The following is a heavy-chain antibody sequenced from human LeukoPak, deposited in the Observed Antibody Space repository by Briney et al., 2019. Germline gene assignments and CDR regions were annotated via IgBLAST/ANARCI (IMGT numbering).Heavy chain of an antibody. CDR2: ISTNGDST. D-gene: IGHD2-15*01. J-gene: IGHJ4*02. V-gene: IGHV3-64D*09. Sequence: SGGSLRLSCSASGFTFSSYAMHWVRQAPGKGLEYISAISTNGDSTYYADSLKGRFTISRDNSKNTVHLQTSSLRAEDTAVYYCVKDWLGGRRILDYWGQGTLVTVSS. CDR1: GFTFSSYA. CDR3: VKDWLGGRRILDY.